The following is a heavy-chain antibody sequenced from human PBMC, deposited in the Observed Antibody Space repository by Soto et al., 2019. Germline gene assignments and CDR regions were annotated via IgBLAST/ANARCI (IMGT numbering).Heavy chain of an antibody. CDR3: AKDSQRWLQEFDY. CDR1: GFTFSSYA. V-gene: IGHV3-23*01. Sequence: AGGSLRLSCAASGFTFSSYAMSWVRQAPGKGLEWVSAISGSGGSTFYADPVKGRFTISRDNSKNTLYLQMNSLRAEDTAVYYCAKDSQRWLQEFDYWGQGTLVTVSS. D-gene: IGHD5-12*01. CDR2: ISGSGGST. J-gene: IGHJ4*02.